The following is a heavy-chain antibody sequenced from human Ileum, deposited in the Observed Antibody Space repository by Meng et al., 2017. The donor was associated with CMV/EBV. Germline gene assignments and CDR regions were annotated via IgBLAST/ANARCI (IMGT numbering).Heavy chain of an antibody. D-gene: IGHD3-3*01. CDR1: GFTFSGYS. CDR2: IDYDGSSA. Sequence: GESLKISCAASGFTFSGYSMNWVRQAPGKGLVWVSRIDYDGSSATYADSVKGRFTISRDNAKNTLYLQMNSLTAEDTAVYYCARVATLSTIPWFDPWGQGTLVTVSS. V-gene: IGHV3-74*01. CDR3: ARVATLSTIPWFDP. J-gene: IGHJ5*02.